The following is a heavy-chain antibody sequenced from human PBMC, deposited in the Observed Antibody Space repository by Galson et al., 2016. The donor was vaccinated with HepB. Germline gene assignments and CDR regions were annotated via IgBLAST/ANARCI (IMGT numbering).Heavy chain of an antibody. CDR2: IYSGGST. D-gene: IGHD3-16*01. CDR3: ARVGAVGGDY. V-gene: IGHV3-53*01. J-gene: IGHJ4*02. Sequence: SLRLSCAASGFSFNNYAMNWVRQAPGKGLEWVSVIYSGGSTYYADSVKGRFTISRDNSKNTLYLQMNSLRAEDTAVYYCARVGAVGGDYWGQGTLVTVSS. CDR1: GFSFNNYA.